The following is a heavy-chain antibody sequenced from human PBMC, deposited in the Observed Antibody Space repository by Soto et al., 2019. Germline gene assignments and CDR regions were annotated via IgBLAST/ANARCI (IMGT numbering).Heavy chain of an antibody. J-gene: IGHJ4*02. CDR1: GGTFSANA. CDR2: IIPTFGTA. D-gene: IGHD4-17*01. CDR3: ARGESDYAGL. Sequence: QVQLVQSGLEVKRPGSSVKSSSKPPGGTFSANAISWVRKPPDQGLERMGGIIPTFGTANYAQKFQGRVTITADESTSTAYMELSSLRSEDTAVYYCARGESDYAGLWGQGTLVTVSS. V-gene: IGHV1-69*01.